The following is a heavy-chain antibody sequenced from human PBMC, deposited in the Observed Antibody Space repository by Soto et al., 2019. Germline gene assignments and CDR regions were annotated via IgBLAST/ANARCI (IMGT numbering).Heavy chain of an antibody. Sequence: QPGGSLRLSCAATGFIFSSYWMSWVRQAPGKGLEWVANIKQDGSEKYYVDSAKGRFTISRDNAKNSLHLQMNSLRAEDTAVYYCARGFNSALDIWGQVKMVTVSS. J-gene: IGHJ3*02. CDR1: GFIFSSYW. V-gene: IGHV3-7*01. CDR3: ARGFNSALDI. CDR2: IKQDGSEK.